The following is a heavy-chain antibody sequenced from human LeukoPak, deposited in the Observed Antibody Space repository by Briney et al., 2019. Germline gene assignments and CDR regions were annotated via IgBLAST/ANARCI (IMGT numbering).Heavy chain of an antibody. CDR3: AFSKYSRSDFDS. Sequence: VSGPTLLKPTQTLTLTCTFSGFSLSTNDVGVGWIRQPPGEAVEWLALIYWDDDKRYSPSQKSRLTITKDTSKNQVVLTMANMDPADTATYYCAFSKYSRSDFDSWGQGTLVAVSS. J-gene: IGHJ4*02. CDR2: IYWDDDK. CDR1: GFSLSTNDVG. V-gene: IGHV2-5*02. D-gene: IGHD6-6*01.